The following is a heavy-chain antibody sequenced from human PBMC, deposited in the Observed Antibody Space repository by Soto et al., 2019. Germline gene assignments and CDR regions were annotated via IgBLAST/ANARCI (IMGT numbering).Heavy chain of an antibody. CDR3: ARHKAYSSGWPEFDY. V-gene: IGHV6-1*01. J-gene: IGHJ4*02. CDR2: TYYRSKWYN. D-gene: IGHD6-19*01. CDR1: GDSVSSNSAA. Sequence: PSQTLSLPCAISGDSVSSNSAAWNWIRQSPSRGLEWLGRTYYRSKWYNDYAVSVKSRITINPDTSKNQFSLQLNSVTPEDTAVYYCARHKAYSSGWPEFDYWGQGSLVTVSS.